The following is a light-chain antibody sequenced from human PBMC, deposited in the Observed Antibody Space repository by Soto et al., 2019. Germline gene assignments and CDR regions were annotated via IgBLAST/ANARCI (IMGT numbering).Light chain of an antibody. V-gene: IGLV1-47*01. CDR2: RNS. CDR3: AAWDDSLSVL. J-gene: IGLJ2*01. CDR1: SSNIGSYY. Sequence: QSVLTQPPSASGTPGPRVTISCFGNSSNIGSYYVYWYQQLPGTAPKLLIYRNSQRPSGVPDRFSGSKSGTSASLAISGLRSEDEADYYCAAWDDSLSVLFGGGTQLTVL.